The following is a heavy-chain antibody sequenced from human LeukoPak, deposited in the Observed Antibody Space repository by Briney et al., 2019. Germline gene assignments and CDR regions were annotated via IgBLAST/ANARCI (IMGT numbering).Heavy chain of an antibody. V-gene: IGHV3-23*01. J-gene: IGHJ5*02. CDR2: ISGSGGST. CDR3: AKDQCSSTSCPDGWFDP. CDR1: GSTFSSYA. D-gene: IGHD2-2*01. Sequence: QSGGSLRLSCAASGSTFSSYAMSWVRQAPGKGLEWVSAISGSGGSTYYADSVKGRFTISRDNSKNTLYLQMNSLRAEDTAVYYCAKDQCSSTSCPDGWFDPWGQGTLVTVSS.